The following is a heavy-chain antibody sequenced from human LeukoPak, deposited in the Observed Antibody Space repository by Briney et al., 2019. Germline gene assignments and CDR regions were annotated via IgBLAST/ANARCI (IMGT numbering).Heavy chain of an antibody. CDR3: AKDFPGMDV. V-gene: IGHV3-30*18. CDR1: GFTFSSYG. J-gene: IGHJ6*02. Sequence: GGSLRLSCAASGFTFSSYGMHWVRQAPGKGLEWVAVISYDGSNKYYADSVKGRFTISRDNSKNTLYLQMNSLRAEDTAVYYCAKDFPGMDVWGQGTTVTVSS. CDR2: ISYDGSNK.